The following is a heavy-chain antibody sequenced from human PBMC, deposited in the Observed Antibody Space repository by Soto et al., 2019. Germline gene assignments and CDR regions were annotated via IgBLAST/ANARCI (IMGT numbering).Heavy chain of an antibody. CDR2: IKQDGSEK. J-gene: IGHJ5*02. D-gene: IGHD4-17*01. V-gene: IGHV3-7*01. CDR1: GFTFSSYW. CDR3: ARDAQTTVTTRAWFDP. Sequence: GGSLRLSCAASGFTFSSYWMSWVRQAPGKGLEWVANIKQDGSEKYYVDSEKGRFTISRDNAKNSLYLQMNSLRAEDTAVYYCARDAQTTVTTRAWFDPWGQGTLVTVSS.